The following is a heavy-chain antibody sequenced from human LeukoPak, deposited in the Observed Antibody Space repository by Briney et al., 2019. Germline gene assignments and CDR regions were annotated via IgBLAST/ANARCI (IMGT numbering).Heavy chain of an antibody. D-gene: IGHD2-15*01. CDR2: ISAYNGNT. J-gene: IGHJ5*02. V-gene: IGHV1-18*04. CDR3: ARDLLGYCSGGSCYAGWFDP. CDR1: GYTFTSYG. Sequence: GASVKVSCKASGYTFTSYGISWVRQAPGQELEWMGWISAYNGNTNYAQKLQGRVTMTTDTSTSTAYMELRSLRSDDTAVYYCARDLLGYCSGGSCYAGWFDPWGQGTLVTVSS.